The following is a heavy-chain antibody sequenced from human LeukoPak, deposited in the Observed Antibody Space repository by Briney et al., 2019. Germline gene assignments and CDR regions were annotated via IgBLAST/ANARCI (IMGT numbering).Heavy chain of an antibody. CDR3: AKDPSTYYYDSSGYE. Sequence: GGPLTLSCAPWGFPLSRFPMMGPGQPPGRGVEWVSALSGSGGSTYYAASVKGRFTISRDNSKNTLYLQMNSLRAEDTAVYYCAKDPSTYYYDSSGYEWGQGTLVTVSS. J-gene: IGHJ4*02. D-gene: IGHD3-22*01. V-gene: IGHV3-23*01. CDR2: LSGSGGST. CDR1: GFPLSRFP.